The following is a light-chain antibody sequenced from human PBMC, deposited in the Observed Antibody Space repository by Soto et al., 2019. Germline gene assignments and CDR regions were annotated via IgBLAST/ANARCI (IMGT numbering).Light chain of an antibody. CDR1: SSDVGSYNI. CDR3: SSYAGTSTFVV. V-gene: IGLV2-23*02. J-gene: IGLJ2*01. Sequence: QSALTQPASVSGSPGQSITTSCTGTSSDVGSYNIVSWYQQHPGKAPKLMIQEVTKRTSGVSNRFSGSKSGNTASLTISGLQAEDEADYYWSSYAGTSTFVVFGGGTKLTVL. CDR2: EVT.